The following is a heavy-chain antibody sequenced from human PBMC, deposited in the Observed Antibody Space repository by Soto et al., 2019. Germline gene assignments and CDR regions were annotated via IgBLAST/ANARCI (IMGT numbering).Heavy chain of an antibody. Sequence: PGGSLRLSCAASGFTFDSYGMHWVRQDPGRGLEWVAVISYDGSNKYYADSVEGRFTMSRDNSKNTLYLQMNSLGAEDTAVYYCAKDSGYEGYYYYGMDVWGQGTTVTVSS. V-gene: IGHV3-30*18. CDR1: GFTFDSYG. D-gene: IGHD1-1*01. J-gene: IGHJ6*02. CDR2: ISYDGSNK. CDR3: AKDSGYEGYYYYGMDV.